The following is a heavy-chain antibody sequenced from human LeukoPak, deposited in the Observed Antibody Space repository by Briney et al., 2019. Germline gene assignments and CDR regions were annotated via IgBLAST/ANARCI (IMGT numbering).Heavy chain of an antibody. Sequence: GGSLRLSCAASGFTFYNSWMAWVRQAPGKGLEWVANIKYDGNEIYYVDSVKGRFTISRDSAKNSLHLEMNSLRADDTAVYYCAAMDHFDYWGQGTLVSVSS. V-gene: IGHV3-7*01. CDR3: AAMDHFDY. CDR2: IKYDGNEI. J-gene: IGHJ4*02. D-gene: IGHD5-18*01. CDR1: GFTFYNSW.